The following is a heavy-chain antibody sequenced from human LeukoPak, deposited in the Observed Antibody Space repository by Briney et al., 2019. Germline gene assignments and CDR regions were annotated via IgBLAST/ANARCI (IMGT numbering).Heavy chain of an antibody. CDR3: ARVGSGSWKGDLDY. V-gene: IGHV3-48*03. CDR2: ISSSGSTI. J-gene: IGHJ4*02. Sequence: GGSLRLSCAASGFTFSSYEMNWVRQAPGKGVEWVSYISSSGSTIYYADSVKGRFTISRDNAKNSLYLQMNSLRAEDTAVYYCARVGSGSWKGDLDYWGQGTLVTVSS. D-gene: IGHD3-10*01. CDR1: GFTFSSYE.